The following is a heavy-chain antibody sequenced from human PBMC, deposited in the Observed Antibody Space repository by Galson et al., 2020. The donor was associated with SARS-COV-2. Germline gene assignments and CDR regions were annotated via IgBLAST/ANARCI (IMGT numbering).Heavy chain of an antibody. Sequence: GESLKISCAASGFIFSNYAMHWVRQAPGKGLEWVAVISFDGNNNYYADSVKGRFTISRDNSKNTLYLQMNSLRADDTAVYHCARDRAATGVYYFDYWGQGTLVTVSS. CDR1: GFIFSNYA. CDR2: ISFDGNNN. CDR3: ARDRAATGVYYFDY. V-gene: IGHV3-30*04. D-gene: IGHD6-13*01. J-gene: IGHJ4*02.